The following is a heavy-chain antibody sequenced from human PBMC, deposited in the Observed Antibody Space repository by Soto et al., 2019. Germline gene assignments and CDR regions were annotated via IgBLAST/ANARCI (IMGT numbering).Heavy chain of an antibody. Sequence: QVQLQESGPGLVKPSGTLSLTCAVSSGSISSSNWWSWVRQPPGKGLEWIGEIYHSGSTNYNPSLKSRVTISVDKSKNQCSLKLSSVTAADTAVYYCARNPTANRRFNWFDPWGQGTLVTVSS. V-gene: IGHV4-4*02. CDR2: IYHSGST. D-gene: IGHD4-17*01. J-gene: IGHJ5*02. CDR3: ARNPTANRRFNWFDP. CDR1: SGSISSSNW.